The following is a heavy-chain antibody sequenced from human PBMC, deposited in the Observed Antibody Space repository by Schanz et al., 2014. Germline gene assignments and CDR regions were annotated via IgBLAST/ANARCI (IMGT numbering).Heavy chain of an antibody. V-gene: IGHV3-23*05. J-gene: IGHJ3*02. CDR1: GFTFSSYA. CDR2: VSSRSDEI. Sequence: EVQLLESGGGLVQPGGSLRLSCAASGFTFSSYAMSWVRQAPGKGLEWVAAVSSRSDEIKYADSVRGRFTISRDNSKNTLYLQMNSLRAEDTAVYFCARGPSTGAFDIWGQGTMVTVSS. CDR3: ARGPSTGAFDI.